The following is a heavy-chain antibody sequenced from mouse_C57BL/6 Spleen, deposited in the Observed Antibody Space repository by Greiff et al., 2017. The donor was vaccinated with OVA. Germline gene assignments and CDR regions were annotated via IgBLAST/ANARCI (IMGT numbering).Heavy chain of an antibody. V-gene: IGHV3-6*01. D-gene: IGHD1-1*01. CDR3: ARITTVVADAMDY. J-gene: IGHJ4*01. Sequence: EVQLVESGPGLVKPSQSLSLTCSVTGYSITSGYYWNWIRQFPGNKLEWMGYISYDGSNNYNPSLKNRISITRDTSKNQFFLKLNSVTTEDTATYYCARITTVVADAMDYWGQGTSVTVSS. CDR2: ISYDGSN. CDR1: GYSITSGYY.